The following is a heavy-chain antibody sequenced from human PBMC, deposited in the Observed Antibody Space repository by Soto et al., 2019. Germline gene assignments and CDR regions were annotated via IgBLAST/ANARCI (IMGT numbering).Heavy chain of an antibody. CDR1: GFTFSSYA. CDR3: AIDEVGAVDYYYYGMDV. V-gene: IGHV3-23*01. CDR2: ISGSGGST. Sequence: GGSLRLSCAASGFTFSSYAMSWVRQAPGKGLEWVSAISGSGGSTYYADSVKGRFTISRDNSKNTLYLQMNSLRAEDTAVYYCAIDEVGAVDYYYYGMDVWGQGTTVTVSS. D-gene: IGHD1-26*01. J-gene: IGHJ6*02.